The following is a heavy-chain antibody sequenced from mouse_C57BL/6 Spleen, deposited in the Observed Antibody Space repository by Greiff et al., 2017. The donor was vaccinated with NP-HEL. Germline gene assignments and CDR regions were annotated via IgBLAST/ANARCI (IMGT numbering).Heavy chain of an antibody. CDR2: ISYDGSN. D-gene: IGHD1-1*01. J-gene: IGHJ1*03. Sequence: VQLKESGPGLVKPSQSLSLTCSVTGYSITSGYYWNWIRQFPGNKLEWMGYISYDGSNNYNPSLKNRISLTRDTSKNQFFLKLNSVTTEDTATYYCARGRLHYYGSSYDWDFDVWGKGTTVTVSS. V-gene: IGHV3-6*01. CDR1: GYSITSGYY. CDR3: ARGRLHYYGSSYDWDFDV.